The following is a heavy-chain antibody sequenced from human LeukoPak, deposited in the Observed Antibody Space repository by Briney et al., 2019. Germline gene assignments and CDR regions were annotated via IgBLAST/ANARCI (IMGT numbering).Heavy chain of an antibody. CDR1: GGSFSGYY. D-gene: IGHD3-3*01. J-gene: IGHJ4*02. V-gene: IGHV4-34*01. CDR2: INHSGST. CDR3: ARGRSITVFGVVPNYFDY. Sequence: SETLSLTCAVYGGSFSGYYWSWIRQPPGKGLEWIGEINHSGSTNYNPSLKSRVTISVDTSKNQFSLKLSSVTAADTAVYYCARGRSITVFGVVPNYFDYWGQGTLVTVSS.